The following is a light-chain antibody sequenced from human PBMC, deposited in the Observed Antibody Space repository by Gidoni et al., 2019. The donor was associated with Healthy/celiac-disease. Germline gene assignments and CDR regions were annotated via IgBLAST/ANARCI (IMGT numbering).Light chain of an antibody. CDR1: QSISSY. CDR2: AAS. Sequence: DIQMTQSPSSLSASVGDRVTITCRASQSISSYLNWYQQKPGKAPKLLIYAASSLQSGVPSRLSGSGSGTDFTLTISSLQPEDFATYYCQQSYSTPHTFXQXTKLEIK. J-gene: IGKJ2*01. V-gene: IGKV1-39*01. CDR3: QQSYSTPHT.